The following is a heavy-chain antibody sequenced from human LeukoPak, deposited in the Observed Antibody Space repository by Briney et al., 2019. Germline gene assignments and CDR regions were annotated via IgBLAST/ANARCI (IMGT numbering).Heavy chain of an antibody. Sequence: SETLSLTXAVYGGSFCGYYWSWIRQTPGKGLEWIGEINHSGSTNYNPSLKSRVTISVDTSKNQFSLKLSSVTAADTAVYYCAREGADAFDIWGQGTMVTVSS. V-gene: IGHV4-34*01. CDR3: AREGADAFDI. J-gene: IGHJ3*02. CDR2: INHSGST. CDR1: GGSFCGYY. D-gene: IGHD4/OR15-4a*01.